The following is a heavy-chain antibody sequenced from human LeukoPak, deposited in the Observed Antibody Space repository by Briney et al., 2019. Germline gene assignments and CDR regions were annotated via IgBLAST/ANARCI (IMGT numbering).Heavy chain of an antibody. J-gene: IGHJ4*02. CDR1: GGSISSYY. D-gene: IGHD7-27*01. CDR2: IYYSGST. V-gene: IGHV4-59*01. Sequence: SETLSLICTVSGGSISSYYWSWIRQPPGKGLEWIGYIYYSGSTNYNPSLKSRVTISVDTSKNQFSLKLSSVTAADTAVYYCASSGEEDSNFDYWGQGTLVTVSS. CDR3: ASSGEEDSNFDY.